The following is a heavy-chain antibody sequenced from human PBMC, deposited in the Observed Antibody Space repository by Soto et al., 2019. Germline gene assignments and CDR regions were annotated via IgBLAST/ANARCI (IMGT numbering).Heavy chain of an antibody. Sequence: QVQLVQSGAEVKKPGASVKVSCKASGYTFTSYDINWVRQATGQGLEWMGWMNPNSGNTGYAQKFKGRVTMTRTTSISTAYMELSSLRSEDTAVYYCARGGYYDYVWGSYRPVDYWGQGTLVTVSS. D-gene: IGHD3-16*02. CDR3: ARGGYYDYVWGSYRPVDY. CDR2: MNPNSGNT. J-gene: IGHJ4*02. V-gene: IGHV1-8*01. CDR1: GYTFTSYD.